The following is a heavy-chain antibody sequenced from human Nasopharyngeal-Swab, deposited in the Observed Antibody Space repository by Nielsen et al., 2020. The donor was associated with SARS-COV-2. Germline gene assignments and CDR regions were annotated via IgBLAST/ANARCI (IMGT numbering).Heavy chain of an antibody. CDR2: ISGSGGST. CDR3: AKGPGYDILTGYFYYYDMDV. J-gene: IGHJ6*03. V-gene: IGHV3-23*01. D-gene: IGHD3-9*01. Sequence: IRQPPGKGLEWVSPISGSGGSTYYADPVKGWFTISRDNSKNTLYLQMNSLRAEDTAVYYCAKGPGYDILTGYFYYYDMDVWGKGTTVTVSS.